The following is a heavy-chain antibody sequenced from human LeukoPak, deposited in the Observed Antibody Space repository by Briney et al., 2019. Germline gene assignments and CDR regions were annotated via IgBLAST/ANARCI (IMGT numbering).Heavy chain of an antibody. J-gene: IGHJ4*02. V-gene: IGHV3-33*08. Sequence: QPGGSLRLSCAASGFTFSIYGMHWVRQAPGKGLEWVAVIWYDGSNKYYADSVKGRFTISRDNSKSTLYLQMNSLRAEDTAVYYCAREFDYWGQGTLVTVSS. CDR1: GFTFSIYG. CDR3: AREFDY. CDR2: IWYDGSNK.